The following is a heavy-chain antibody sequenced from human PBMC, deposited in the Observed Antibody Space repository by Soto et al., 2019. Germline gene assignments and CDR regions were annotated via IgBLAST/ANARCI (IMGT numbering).Heavy chain of an antibody. CDR1: GFTFSSYA. V-gene: IGHV3-30-3*01. CDR3: ARDELLWFGELLGVFDY. D-gene: IGHD3-10*01. Sequence: GGSLRLSCAASGFTFSSYAMHWVRQAPGKGLEWVAVISYDGSNKYYADSVKGRFTISRDNSKNTLYLQMNSLRAEDTAVYYCARDELLWFGELLGVFDYWGQGTLVTVSS. J-gene: IGHJ4*02. CDR2: ISYDGSNK.